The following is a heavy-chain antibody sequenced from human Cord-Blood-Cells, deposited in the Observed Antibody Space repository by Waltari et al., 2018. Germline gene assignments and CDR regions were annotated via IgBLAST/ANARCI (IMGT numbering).Heavy chain of an antibody. V-gene: IGHV4-31*03. CDR3: AREGGYDFWSGYYNWFDP. D-gene: IGHD3-3*01. CDR1: GGPISSGGYY. J-gene: IGHJ5*02. CDR2: IYYSGST. Sequence: QVQLQESGPGLVKPSQTLSLTCTVSGGPISSGGYYWSWIRQHPGKGLEWIGYIYYSGSTYYNPSLKSRVTISVDTSKNQFSLKLSSVTAADAAVYYCAREGGYDFWSGYYNWFDPWGQGTLVTVSS.